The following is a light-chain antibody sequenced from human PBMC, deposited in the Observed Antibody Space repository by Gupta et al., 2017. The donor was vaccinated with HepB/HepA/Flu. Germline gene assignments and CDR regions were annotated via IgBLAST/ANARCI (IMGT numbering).Light chain of an antibody. Sequence: PGERATLSCRVSESIGSNLAWYQQKPGQAPRLLIYSASKRPTDIAPRFSGSGSGTDFTLTITSLEPEDFALYYCQQRSDWPPFAFGQGTKV. J-gene: IGKJ1*01. CDR3: QQRSDWPPFA. CDR2: SAS. V-gene: IGKV3-11*01. CDR1: ESIGSN.